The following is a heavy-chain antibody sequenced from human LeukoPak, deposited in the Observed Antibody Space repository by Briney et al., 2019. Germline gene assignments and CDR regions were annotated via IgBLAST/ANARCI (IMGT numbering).Heavy chain of an antibody. J-gene: IGHJ4*02. D-gene: IGHD3-3*01. V-gene: IGHV4-59*01. Sequence: PSEALSLTCTVSGGSISSYYWSWIRQPPGKRLEWIGHIYYSGSTNYNPSLKSRVTISVDTSKNQFSLKLSSVTAADTAVYYCASRSSIWSGYQDTLYYFDSWGQGTLVTVSS. CDR3: ASRSSIWSGYQDTLYYFDS. CDR2: IYYSGST. CDR1: GGSISSYY.